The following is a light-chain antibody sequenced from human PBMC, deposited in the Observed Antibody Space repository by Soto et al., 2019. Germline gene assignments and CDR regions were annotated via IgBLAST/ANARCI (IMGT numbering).Light chain of an antibody. CDR1: QSVSSY. CDR3: QQYHIWPPWT. CDR2: GAS. J-gene: IGKJ1*01. Sequence: EIVLTQSPATLSLSPGERATLSCRASQSVSSYLAWYQQKPGQAPRLLIYGASTRADGIPARFTGSGSGTEFTLTISSLQSEDFAVYYCQQYHIWPPWTSGQGTKVDIK. V-gene: IGKV3-15*01.